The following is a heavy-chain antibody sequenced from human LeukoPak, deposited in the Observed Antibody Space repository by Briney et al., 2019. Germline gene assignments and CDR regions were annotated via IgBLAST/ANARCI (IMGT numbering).Heavy chain of an antibody. D-gene: IGHD5-18*01. J-gene: IGHJ4*02. CDR2: IYYSGST. CDR1: GGSISSYY. Sequence: SETLSLTCTVSGGSISSYYWSWIRQPPGKGLEWIGSIYYSGSTYYNPSLKSRVTISVDTSKNQFSLKLNSVTAADTAVYYCARVDGYSYGRFDYWGQGTLVTVSS. CDR3: ARVDGYSYGRFDY. V-gene: IGHV4-39*07.